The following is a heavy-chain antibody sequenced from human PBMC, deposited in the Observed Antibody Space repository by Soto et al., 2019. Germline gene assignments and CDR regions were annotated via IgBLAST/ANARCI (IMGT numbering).Heavy chain of an antibody. D-gene: IGHD2-21*01. V-gene: IGHV3-30*18. CDR1: GFTFSSYG. Sequence: QVQLVESGGGVVQPGRSLRLSCAASGFTFSSYGMHWVRQAPGKGLEWVAVISYDGSNKYYADSVKRRLTISRDHSKNTLYLKMNSLRGEDTAVYYCAKDNGVGVDLLRVGGASGIWGQGTMVTVSS. J-gene: IGHJ3*02. CDR2: ISYDGSNK. CDR3: AKDNGVGVDLLRVGGASGI.